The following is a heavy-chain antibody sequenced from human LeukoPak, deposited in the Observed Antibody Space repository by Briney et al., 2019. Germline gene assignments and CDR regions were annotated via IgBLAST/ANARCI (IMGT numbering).Heavy chain of an antibody. Sequence: GGSLRLSCAASGFTFSNFAMNWVRRAPGKGLEWVSAIDGSGGTTSYADSVKGRFTISRDSSKSTMYLQVTSLTAEDTAVYYCARGSGTSRPYYLDYWGRGTLVTVSS. V-gene: IGHV3-23*01. J-gene: IGHJ4*02. D-gene: IGHD3-10*01. CDR3: ARGSGTSRPYYLDY. CDR2: IDGSGGTT. CDR1: GFTFSNFA.